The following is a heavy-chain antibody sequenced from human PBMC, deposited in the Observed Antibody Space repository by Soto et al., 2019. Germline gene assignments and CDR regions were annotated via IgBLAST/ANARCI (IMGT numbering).Heavy chain of an antibody. CDR2: ISYDGSNK. Sequence: GGSLRLSCAASGFTFSSHGMHWVRQAPGKGLEWVAVISYDGSNKYYADSVKGRFTISRDNSKNTLYLQMNSLRAEDTAVYYCAKDRCGGSCYYYYYGMDVWGQGTTVTVSS. J-gene: IGHJ6*02. CDR1: GFTFSSHG. CDR3: AKDRCGGSCYYYYYGMDV. V-gene: IGHV3-30*18. D-gene: IGHD2-15*01.